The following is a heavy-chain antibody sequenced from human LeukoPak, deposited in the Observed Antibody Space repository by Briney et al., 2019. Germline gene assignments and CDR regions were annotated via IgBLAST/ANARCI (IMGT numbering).Heavy chain of an antibody. J-gene: IGHJ4*02. CDR1: GYSFTTYW. CDR3: ARRVGSARFDY. CDR2: IYPSDSDT. D-gene: IGHD6-19*01. Sequence: GESLKISFKGSGYSFTTYWIGWVRQMPGKGLEWMGIIYPSDSDTRYTLSFEGQVTISADKSISTAYLQWSSLKASDTAMYFCARRVGSARFDYWGQGTLVTVSS. V-gene: IGHV5-51*01.